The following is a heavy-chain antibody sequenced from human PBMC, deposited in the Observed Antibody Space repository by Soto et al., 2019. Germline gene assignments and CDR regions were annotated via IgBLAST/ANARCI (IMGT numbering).Heavy chain of an antibody. Sequence: GESLKISCKASGYSFATYWIGWVRQMPGKGLEWMGIIYPGDSDTMYSPSFQGQVIISADLSSTTTYLQWSSLKASDTAIYYCARQHDVDPAKGWIDPWGQGTLVTVSS. J-gene: IGHJ5*02. CDR1: GYSFATYW. CDR2: IYPGDSDT. V-gene: IGHV5-51*01. CDR3: ARQHDVDPAKGWIDP. D-gene: IGHD2-15*01.